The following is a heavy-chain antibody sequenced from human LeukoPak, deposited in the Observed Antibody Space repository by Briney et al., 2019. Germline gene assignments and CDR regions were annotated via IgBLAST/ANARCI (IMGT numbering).Heavy chain of an antibody. Sequence: PGASLRLSCAASGLISSNYAMRGVPAAPGKGLEWVSAICGRDGYTYSADSVKGRFTVSRDDPKNTLYLQMNTLRVEDTAVYYCAKWGDYDILTSYYDSDYLGHGTLVTVSS. J-gene: IGHJ4*01. V-gene: IGHV3-23*01. CDR2: ICGRDGYT. CDR3: AKWGDYDILTSYYDSDY. D-gene: IGHD3-9*01. CDR1: GLISSNYA.